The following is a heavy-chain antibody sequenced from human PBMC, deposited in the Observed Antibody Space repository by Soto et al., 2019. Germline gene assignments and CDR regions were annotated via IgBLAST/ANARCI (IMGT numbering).Heavy chain of an antibody. CDR1: GFTFSSYG. CDR2: ISYDGGNK. J-gene: IGHJ6*02. D-gene: IGHD3-16*02. V-gene: IGHV3-30*03. CDR3: ATNYYDYIRGSYRFYYYYGMDV. Sequence: GGSLRLSCAASGFTFSSYGMHWVRQAPGKGLEWVAVISYDGGNKYYADSVKGRFTISRDNSKNTLYLQMNSLRAEDTAEYYRATNYYDYIRGSYRFYYYYGMDVWGQGTTVTVSS.